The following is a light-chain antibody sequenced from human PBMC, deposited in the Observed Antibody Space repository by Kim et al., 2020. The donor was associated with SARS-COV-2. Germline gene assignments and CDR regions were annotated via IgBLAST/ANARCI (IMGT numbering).Light chain of an antibody. CDR1: SGHSSYA. CDR3: QTWGTGIQV. Sequence: QPVLTQSPSASASLGASVKLTCTLSSGHSSYAIAWHQQQPEKGPRYLMKLNSDGSHSKGYGIPDRFSGSSSGAERYLTISSLQSEDEADYYCQTWGTGIQVFGGGTQLTVL. J-gene: IGLJ3*02. V-gene: IGLV4-69*01. CDR2: LNSDGSH.